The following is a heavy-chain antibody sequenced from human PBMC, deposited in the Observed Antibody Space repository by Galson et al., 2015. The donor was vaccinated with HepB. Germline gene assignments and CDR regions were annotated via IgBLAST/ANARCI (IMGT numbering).Heavy chain of an antibody. CDR3: ARRISFVRGIITKPYYYYGMDV. CDR1: GFTFSSYW. CDR2: INQDGSSK. D-gene: IGHD3-10*02. J-gene: IGHJ6*02. V-gene: IGHV3-7*03. Sequence: SLRLSCAASGFTFSSYWMNWVRQAPGKGLEWVAHINQDGSSKYYVDSVKGRFTISRDNAKDSVYLQLDSLRAEDTAVYYCARRISFVRGIITKPYYYYGMDVWGQGTTVTVAS.